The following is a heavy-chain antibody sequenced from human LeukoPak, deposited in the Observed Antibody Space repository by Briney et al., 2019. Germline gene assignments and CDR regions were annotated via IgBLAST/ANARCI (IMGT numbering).Heavy chain of an antibody. CDR1: EFTFSTYW. CDR3: ARDTGGRGWFDP. CDR2: IKQDGSEK. V-gene: IGHV3-7*01. J-gene: IGHJ5*02. Sequence: GGSLRLSCAASEFTFSTYWMSWVRQAPGKGLEWVADIKQDGSEKYYVDSVKGRFTISRQNAKNSLFLQMNSLRAEDTAVYYCARDTGGRGWFDPWGQGTLVTVSS. D-gene: IGHD2-8*02.